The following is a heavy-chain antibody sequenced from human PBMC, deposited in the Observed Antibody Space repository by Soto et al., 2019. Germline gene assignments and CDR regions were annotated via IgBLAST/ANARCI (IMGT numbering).Heavy chain of an antibody. CDR2: ISGYNGNI. CDR1: GYTSSIYG. J-gene: IGHJ2*01. CDR3: ARDVSGGTYPWFFDL. V-gene: IGHV1-18*04. Sequence: QGQLVQSGAEVKTPGASVNVSCKASGYTSSIYGISWVRQAPGQGLVGMAWISGYNGNIKYAHKFQGRVTVATDTTTTGAYMELRSLRSDDTAVYYCARDVSGGTYPWFFDLWGRGTLVTVSS. D-gene: IGHD1-26*01.